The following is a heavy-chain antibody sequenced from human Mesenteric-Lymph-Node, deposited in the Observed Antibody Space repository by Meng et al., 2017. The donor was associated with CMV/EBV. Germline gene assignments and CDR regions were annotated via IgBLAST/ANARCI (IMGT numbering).Heavy chain of an antibody. CDR2: INQDGSVK. Sequence: GESLKISCAASGFTFGSYWMSWVRQAPGKGLAWVANINQDGSVKYYVDSVKGRFTVSRDVAKKSLYLEMNSLRAEDTAVYYCARVSYSGSYFSPNWLDPWGQGTLVTVSS. J-gene: IGHJ5*02. CDR3: ARVSYSGSYFSPNWLDP. V-gene: IGHV3-7*01. D-gene: IGHD1-26*01. CDR1: GFTFGSYW.